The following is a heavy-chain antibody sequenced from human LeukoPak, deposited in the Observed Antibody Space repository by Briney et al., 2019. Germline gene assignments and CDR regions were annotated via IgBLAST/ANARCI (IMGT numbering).Heavy chain of an antibody. CDR2: IYTSGST. Sequence: SETLSLTCAVYGGSFSGYYWSWIRQPAGKGLEWIGRIYTSGSTNYNPSLKSRVTMSVDTSKNQFSLKLSSVTAADTAVYYCARSRGGSYSRRYYYYYMDVWGKGTTVTISS. CDR3: ARSRGGSYSRRYYYYYMDV. J-gene: IGHJ6*03. V-gene: IGHV4-59*10. CDR1: GGSFSGYY. D-gene: IGHD1-26*01.